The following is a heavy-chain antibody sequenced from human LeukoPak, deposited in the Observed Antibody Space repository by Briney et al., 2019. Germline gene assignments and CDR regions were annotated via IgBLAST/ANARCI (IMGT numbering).Heavy chain of an antibody. J-gene: IGHJ4*02. Sequence: GASVKVSCKASGGTFSSYAISWVRQAPGQGLEWMGGIIPIFGTANYAQKFQGRVTITTDESTSTAYMELSSLRSEDTAVSYCARDTGGSYSTFDYWGQGTLVTVSS. CDR1: GGTFSSYA. CDR2: IIPIFGTA. D-gene: IGHD1-26*01. V-gene: IGHV1-69*05. CDR3: ARDTGGSYSTFDY.